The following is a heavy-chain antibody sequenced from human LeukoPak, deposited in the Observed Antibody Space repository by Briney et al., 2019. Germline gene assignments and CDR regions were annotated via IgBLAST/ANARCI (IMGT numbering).Heavy chain of an antibody. J-gene: IGHJ4*02. D-gene: IGHD5-12*01. Sequence: PGGSLRLPCAASGFTFSSYGMHWVRQAPGKGLEWVAVISYDGSNKYYADSVKGRFTISRDNSKNTLYLQMNSLRAEDTAVYYCAKAASSGYAFDYWGQGTLVTVSS. CDR3: AKAASSGYAFDY. CDR2: ISYDGSNK. CDR1: GFTFSSYG. V-gene: IGHV3-30*18.